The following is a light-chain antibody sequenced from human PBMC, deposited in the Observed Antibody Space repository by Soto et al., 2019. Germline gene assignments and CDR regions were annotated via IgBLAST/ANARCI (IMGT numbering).Light chain of an antibody. CDR3: QSYDNSLGGRV. Sequence: QPVLTQPPSVSGAPGQRVTISCSGSSSNIGAGHDVHWYQQLPGTAPKLLIYGNINRPSGVPDRFSGSKSGASASLAITGLQAEDEADYYCQSYDNSLGGRVFGGGTKLTVL. V-gene: IGLV1-40*01. J-gene: IGLJ3*02. CDR2: GNI. CDR1: SSNIGAGHD.